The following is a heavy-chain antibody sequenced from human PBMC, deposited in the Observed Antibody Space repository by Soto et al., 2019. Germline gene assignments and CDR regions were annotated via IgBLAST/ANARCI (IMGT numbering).Heavy chain of an antibody. D-gene: IGHD3-9*01. CDR1: GDSITSRDFY. V-gene: IGHV4-39*01. CDR3: ARQMRGPIPSFGWLSPVTS. Sequence: QLRLQESGPGLVKPSGTLSLTCTVSGDSITSRDFYWGWIRRPPGQGLEWVGTISHSGDTFYNPPLKGRLTMSLAASKNQFSMRLTSVTAADAAVYFCARQMRGPIPSFGWLSPVTSWGQGTQVTVSS. CDR2: ISHSGDT. J-gene: IGHJ4*02.